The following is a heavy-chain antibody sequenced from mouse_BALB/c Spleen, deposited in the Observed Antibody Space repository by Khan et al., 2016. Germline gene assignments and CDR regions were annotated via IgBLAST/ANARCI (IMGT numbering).Heavy chain of an antibody. CDR3: ARMARTIN. J-gene: IGHJ2*01. CDR2: INSNGGST. V-gene: IGHV5-6-3*01. Sequence: EVELVESGGGLVQPGGSLKLSCAASGFNFSSYGMSWVRQTPDKRLELVATINSNGGSTYYPDSVKGRFTISRDNAKNTLYLQMSRLKSEDTAMYYGARMARTINWGQGTTLTVSS. CDR1: GFNFSSYG.